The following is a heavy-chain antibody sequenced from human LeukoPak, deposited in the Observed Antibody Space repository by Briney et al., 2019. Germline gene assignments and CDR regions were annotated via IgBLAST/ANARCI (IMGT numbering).Heavy chain of an antibody. CDR1: GFTFDDYT. D-gene: IGHD2-8*01. CDR2: ISWDGGST. J-gene: IGHJ4*02. CDR3: AKDRSSHCTNGVCTGLDY. V-gene: IGHV3-43*01. Sequence: GGSLRLSCAASGFTFDDYTMHWVRQAPGKGLEWVSLISWDGGSTYYADSVKGQFTISRDNSKNSLYLQMNSLRTEDTALYYCAKDRSSHCTNGVCTGLDYWGQGTLVTVSS.